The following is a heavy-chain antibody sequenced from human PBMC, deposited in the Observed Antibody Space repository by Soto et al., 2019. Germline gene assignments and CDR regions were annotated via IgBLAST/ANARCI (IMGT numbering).Heavy chain of an antibody. Sequence: PSETLSLTCAVYGGSFSGYYWSWIRQPPGKGLEWIGEINHSGSTNYNPSLKSRVTISVDTSKNQFSLKLSSVTAADTAVYYCARGGWDYGSGSYYRRHWFDPWGQGTLVTVSS. CDR3: ARGGWDYGSGSYYRRHWFDP. J-gene: IGHJ5*02. CDR2: INHSGST. V-gene: IGHV4-34*01. D-gene: IGHD3-10*01. CDR1: GGSFSGYY.